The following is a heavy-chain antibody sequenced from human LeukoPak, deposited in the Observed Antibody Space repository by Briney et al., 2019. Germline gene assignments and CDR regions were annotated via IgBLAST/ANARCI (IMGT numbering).Heavy chain of an antibody. V-gene: IGHV4-59*08. J-gene: IGHJ3*02. CDR3: ARSPGGSGTRAFDI. D-gene: IGHD3-10*01. CDR2: IYYSGST. CDR1: GGSISSYY. Sequence: SETLSLTCTVSGGSISSYYWSWIRQPPGKGLEWIGYIYYSGSTNYNPSLKSRVTISVDTSKNQFSLELSSVTAADAAVYYCARSPGGSGTRAFDIWGQGTMVTVSS.